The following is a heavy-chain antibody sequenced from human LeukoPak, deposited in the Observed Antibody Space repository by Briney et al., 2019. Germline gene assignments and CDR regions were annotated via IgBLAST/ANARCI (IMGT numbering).Heavy chain of an antibody. CDR2: IYYSGST. Sequence: TASETLSLTCTVSGGSISSYCWSWIRQPPGKGLEWMWYIYYSGSTNCNPSVKSRVAMSVDTSKKQFSLKLSSLTAADTAVYYCARGGTAVIAPYAFDIWGQGTMVTVSS. V-gene: IGHV4-59*01. D-gene: IGHD4-23*01. J-gene: IGHJ3*02. CDR1: GGSISSYC. CDR3: ARGGTAVIAPYAFDI.